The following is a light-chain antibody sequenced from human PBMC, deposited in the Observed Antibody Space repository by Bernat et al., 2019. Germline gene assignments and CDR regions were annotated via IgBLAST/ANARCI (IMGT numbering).Light chain of an antibody. J-gene: IGKJ3*01. CDR3: QQANSFPRT. V-gene: IGKV1-12*01. CDR1: HDTSTW. Sequence: DIQMTQSPSSVSASVGDSVTITCRASHDTSTWVAWYQQKPGNAPRLLITAASTLHYGVPSRFSGSGSGTEFTLTISSLQPEDSATCFCQQANSFPRTFGPGTTVEIK. CDR2: AAS.